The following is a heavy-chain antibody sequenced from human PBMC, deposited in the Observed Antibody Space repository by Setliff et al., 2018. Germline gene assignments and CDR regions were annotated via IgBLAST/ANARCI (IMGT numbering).Heavy chain of an antibody. Sequence: PSETQSLTCAVYGGSFSGYYWSWIRQPPGKGLEWIGEINHSGSTNYNPSLKSRVTISVDTSKNQFSLKLSSVDAADTAVYYCARGGYSYGHHYYYYMDVWGKGTTVTVSS. D-gene: IGHD5-18*01. J-gene: IGHJ6*03. CDR2: INHSGST. V-gene: IGHV4-34*01. CDR3: ARGGYSYGHHYYYYMDV. CDR1: GGSFSGYY.